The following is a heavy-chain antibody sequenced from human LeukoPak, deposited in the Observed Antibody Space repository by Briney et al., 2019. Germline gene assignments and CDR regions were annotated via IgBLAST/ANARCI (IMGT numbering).Heavy chain of an antibody. V-gene: IGHV1-69*05. CDR2: IIPIFGTA. CDR3: AREPVPRSSGLQY. CDR1: GITFSYCT. D-gene: IGHD3-22*01. J-gene: IGHJ4*02. Sequence: GSSVKVSCKACGITFSYCTISWVRQAPGQGLEWMGRIIPIFGTADYAQKFQGRVTMTTDESTSTAYMELSSLRSEDTAVYYCAREPVPRSSGLQYWGQGTLVTVSS.